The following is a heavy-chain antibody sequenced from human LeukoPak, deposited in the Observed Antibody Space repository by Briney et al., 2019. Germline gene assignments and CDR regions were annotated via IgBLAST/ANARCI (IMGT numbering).Heavy chain of an antibody. D-gene: IGHD3-3*01. CDR3: ARKHDLYWYFDI. CDR2: INHSGST. Sequence: SYTLSLTCAVYGGSFSGYYWIWIRQPPGKGREGSGDINHSGSTNYNPSLNSRVTISVDTYKNQFPLKLSSVTAADKAVSYCARKHDLYWYFDIWGRGTLVTVSS. CDR1: GGSFSGYY. V-gene: IGHV4-34*01. J-gene: IGHJ2*01.